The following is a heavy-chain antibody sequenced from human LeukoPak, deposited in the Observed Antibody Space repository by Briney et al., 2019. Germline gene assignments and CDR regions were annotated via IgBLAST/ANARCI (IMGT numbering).Heavy chain of an antibody. V-gene: IGHV4-39*01. CDR2: IYDSGST. CDR3: ARVVVDTTGAYYFDY. CDR1: GGSIRSSYYY. Sequence: SETLSLTCTVSGGSIRSSYYYWGWIRQPPGKGLEWIGSIYDSGSTYYNPSLKSRVTISVDTSKNQFSLKLNSVTAADTAVYYCARVVVDTTGAYYFDYWGQGTLVTVSS. J-gene: IGHJ4*02. D-gene: IGHD3-22*01.